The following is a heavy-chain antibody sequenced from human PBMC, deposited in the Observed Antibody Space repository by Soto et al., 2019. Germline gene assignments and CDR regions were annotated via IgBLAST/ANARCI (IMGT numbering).Heavy chain of an antibody. CDR1: GGSISSGDYY. J-gene: IGHJ4*02. V-gene: IGHV4-30-4*01. CDR3: AAGGGLPRYY. D-gene: IGHD5-12*01. Sequence: PSETLSLTCTVSGGSISSGDYYWSWFRQPPGKGLEWIGYIFYSGSTYYNPSLKSRVTISVDRSKNQFSLKLSSVTAADTAVYYCAAGGGLPRYYWGQGTLVTVSS. CDR2: IFYSGST.